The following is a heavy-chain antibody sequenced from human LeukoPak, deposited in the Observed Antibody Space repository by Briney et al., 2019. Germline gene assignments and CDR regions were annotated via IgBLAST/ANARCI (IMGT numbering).Heavy chain of an antibody. D-gene: IGHD2-21*02. V-gene: IGHV4-34*01. CDR3: ARKGDSLYYFDY. J-gene: IGHJ4*02. Sequence: SETLSLTCAVYGGSFSGYYRSWIRQPPGKGLEWVGEINHSGSTNYNPSLKSRVTISVDTSKNQFSLKLSSVTAADTAVYYCARKGDSLYYFDYWGQGTLVTVSS. CDR1: GGSFSGYY. CDR2: INHSGST.